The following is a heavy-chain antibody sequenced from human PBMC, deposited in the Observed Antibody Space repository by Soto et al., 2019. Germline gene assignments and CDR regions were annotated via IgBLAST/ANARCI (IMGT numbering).Heavy chain of an antibody. J-gene: IGHJ2*01. V-gene: IGHV4-31*03. CDR1: GGSISSGGYY. CDR3: ARQLSPIRDWYFEL. Sequence: QVQLQESGPGLVKPSQTLSLTCTVSGGSISSGGYYWSWIRQHPGQGLEWIGYIYYGGSTYYHPSLWSRVTMSVDTSKNHFSLKLSCVTAADRAVYYCARQLSPIRDWYFELWGRGTLLTVSS. CDR2: IYYGGST.